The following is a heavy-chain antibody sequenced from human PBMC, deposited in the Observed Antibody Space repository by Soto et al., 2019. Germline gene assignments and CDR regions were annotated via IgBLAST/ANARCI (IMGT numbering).Heavy chain of an antibody. CDR3: ARETAMASYYFDY. D-gene: IGHD5-18*01. Sequence: QVQLQESGPGLVKPSETLSLTCTVSGGSISSYYWSWIRQPPGKGLEWIGYIYYSGSTNYNPSLKSRVNISVDQSKNQFSLKLSSVTAADTAVYYCARETAMASYYFDYWGQGTLVTVSS. V-gene: IGHV4-59*08. J-gene: IGHJ4*02. CDR1: GGSISSYY. CDR2: IYYSGST.